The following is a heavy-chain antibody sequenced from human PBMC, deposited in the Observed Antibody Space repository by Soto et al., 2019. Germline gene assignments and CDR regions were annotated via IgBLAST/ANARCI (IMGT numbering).Heavy chain of an antibody. J-gene: IGHJ4*02. D-gene: IGHD2-8*01. CDR3: AKGGPSVYWALFDY. CDR2: INPSNGDT. CDR1: GYTFTGYH. V-gene: IGHV1-2*04. Sequence: QVQLVQSGTEVKKPGASVKVSCKASGYTFTGYHIHWVRQAPGRGLEWMGWINPSNGDTNYVQKFQGWVTMTRDTSSTTVYMELSRLTSDDTAVYYCAKGGPSVYWALFDYWGQGTRVTVSS.